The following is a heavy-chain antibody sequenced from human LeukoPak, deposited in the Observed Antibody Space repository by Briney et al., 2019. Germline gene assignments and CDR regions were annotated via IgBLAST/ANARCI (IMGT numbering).Heavy chain of an antibody. J-gene: IGHJ5*02. CDR1: GFTFDDYA. D-gene: IGHD3-9*01. Sequence: GGSLRLSCAASGFTFDDYAMHWVRQAPGKGLEWVSGISWNSGSIGYADSVKGRFTISRDNAKNSLYLQMNSLRAEDTALYYCAKDSHDILTGPNWFDPWGQGTLVTVSS. V-gene: IGHV3-9*01. CDR2: ISWNSGSI. CDR3: AKDSHDILTGPNWFDP.